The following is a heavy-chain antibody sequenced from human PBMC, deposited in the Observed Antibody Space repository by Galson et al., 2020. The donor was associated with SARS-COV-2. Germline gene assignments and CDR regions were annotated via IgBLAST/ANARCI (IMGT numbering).Heavy chain of an antibody. CDR2: FDPEDGET. Sequence: ASVKVSCKVSGYTLTELSMHWVRQAPGKGLEWMGGFDPEDGETIYAQKFQGRITMTEDTSTDTAYMELSSLRSEDTAVYYCATGIVRYFDHSDCEYGMDGWGQGTTVTVSS. CDR3: ATGIVRYFDHSDCEYGMDG. D-gene: IGHD3-9*01. J-gene: IGHJ6*02. V-gene: IGHV1-24*01. CDR1: GYTLTELS.